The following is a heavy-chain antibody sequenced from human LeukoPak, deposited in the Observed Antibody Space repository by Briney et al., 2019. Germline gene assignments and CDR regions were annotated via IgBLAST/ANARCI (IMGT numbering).Heavy chain of an antibody. J-gene: IGHJ2*01. CDR1: GFTISSYA. V-gene: IGHV3-23*01. Sequence: GGSLRLSCAASGFTISSYAMSWVRQAPGKGLEWVSAISVSGSSTYYADSVTGRFTISRDNSKNTLYLQMNSLRAGDTAVYYCARDGGRDGELYGDGPRSWYFDLWGRGTRVTVSS. D-gene: IGHD4-17*01. CDR2: ISVSGSST. CDR3: ARDGGRDGELYGDGPRSWYFDL.